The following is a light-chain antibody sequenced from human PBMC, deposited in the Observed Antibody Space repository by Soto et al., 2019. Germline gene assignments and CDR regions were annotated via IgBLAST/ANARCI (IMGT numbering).Light chain of an antibody. CDR2: GTS. Sequence: EIVLTQSPGTLSLSPGERATLSCRASQSVISTYLARYRQKPGQAPRLLIYGTSSRATDIPDRFTGSGSGTDFTLSISRLESEDFAVYYCQQYGSSPAITFGQGTRLEIK. CDR3: QQYGSSPAIT. V-gene: IGKV3-20*01. CDR1: QSVISTY. J-gene: IGKJ5*01.